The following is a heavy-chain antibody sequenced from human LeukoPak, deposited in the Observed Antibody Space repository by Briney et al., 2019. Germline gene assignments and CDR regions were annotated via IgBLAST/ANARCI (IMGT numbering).Heavy chain of an antibody. J-gene: IGHJ4*02. CDR2: IKQDGSEK. D-gene: IGHD3-10*01. CDR3: ATSGGSATSKFDH. V-gene: IGHV3-7*01. Sequence: GGSLRLSCAASGFTFINYWMSWVRQAPGKGLEWVANIKQDGSEKYYVDSVKGRFTISRDNANISVYLQVNSLRVEDTAVYYCATSGGSATSKFDHWGQGTLVTVSS. CDR1: GFTFINYW.